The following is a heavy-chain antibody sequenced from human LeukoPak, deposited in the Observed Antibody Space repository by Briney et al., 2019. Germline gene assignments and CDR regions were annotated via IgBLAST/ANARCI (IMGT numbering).Heavy chain of an antibody. CDR1: GFSFSDYG. J-gene: IGHJ4*02. D-gene: IGHD4-17*01. V-gene: IGHV3-48*01. CDR2: INSNGAVI. CDR3: ARDPDGDYDFDY. Sequence: GGSLRLSCAASGFSFSDYGMNLVRRAPGKGLEWLSHINSNGAVISYADSVKGRFTISRDTAKSSLYLQMNSLKIEDTAIYFCARDPDGDYDFDYWGQGTLVTVSS.